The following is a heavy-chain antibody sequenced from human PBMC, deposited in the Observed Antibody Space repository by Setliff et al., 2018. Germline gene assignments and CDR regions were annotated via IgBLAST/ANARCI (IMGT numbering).Heavy chain of an antibody. V-gene: IGHV4-34*01. CDR3: ARGKGSWVLLRWFDP. CDR2: INHSGGT. CDR1: GGSFSGYY. Sequence: KPSETLSLTCAVYGGSFSGYYWSWIRQPPGKGLEWIGEINHSGGTNYKPSLKSRVTISVDTSKNQFSLKLSSVTAADTAVYYCARGKGSWVLLRWFDPWGQGTLVTVSS. D-gene: IGHD3-10*01. J-gene: IGHJ5*02.